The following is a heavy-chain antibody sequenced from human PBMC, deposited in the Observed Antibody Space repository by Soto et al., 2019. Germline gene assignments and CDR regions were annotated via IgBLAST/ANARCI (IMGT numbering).Heavy chain of an antibody. CDR1: GYTFTSYG. V-gene: IGHV1-18*01. D-gene: IGHD2-2*01. J-gene: IGHJ5*02. CDR2: ISAYNGNT. Sequence: QVQLVQSGAEVKKPGASVKVSCKASGYTFTSYGINWVRQAPGQGLEWMGWISAYNGNTNYAQKLQGRVTMTTDTSTSTAYMELRSLRSDDTAVYYCARDPPFKLGYCSSTSCYLGWFDPWGQGTLVTVSS. CDR3: ARDPPFKLGYCSSTSCYLGWFDP.